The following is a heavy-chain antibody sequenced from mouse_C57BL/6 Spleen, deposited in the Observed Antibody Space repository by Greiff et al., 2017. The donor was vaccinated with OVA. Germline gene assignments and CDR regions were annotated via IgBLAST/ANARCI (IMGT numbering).Heavy chain of an antibody. J-gene: IGHJ2*01. CDR2: INPNNGGT. CDR3: ATITTVVYFDY. Sequence: EVKLQESGPELVKPGASVKMSCKASGYTFTDYNMHWVKQSHGKSLEWIGYINPNNGGTSYNQKFKGKATLTVNKSSSTAYMELRSLTSEDSAVYYCATITTVVYFDYWGQGTTLTVSS. CDR1: GYTFTDYN. D-gene: IGHD1-1*01. V-gene: IGHV1-22*01.